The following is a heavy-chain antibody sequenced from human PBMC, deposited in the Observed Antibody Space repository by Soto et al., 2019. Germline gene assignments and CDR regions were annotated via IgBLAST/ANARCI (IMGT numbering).Heavy chain of an antibody. J-gene: IGHJ4*02. Sequence: XSVKVSFNASGYTFTSYAMHWVRHSPGQRLEWMGWINAGNGNTKYSQKFQGRVTITRDTSASTAYMELSSLSYVTAADTAVYYCARIAAAGTNFDYWGQGTLVTVSS. CDR2: INAGNGNT. D-gene: IGHD6-13*01. CDR1: GYTFTSYA. V-gene: IGHV1-3*01. CDR3: ARIAAAGTNFDY.